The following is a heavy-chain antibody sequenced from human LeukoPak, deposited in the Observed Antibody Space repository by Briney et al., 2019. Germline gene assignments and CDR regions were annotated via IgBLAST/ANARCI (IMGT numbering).Heavy chain of an antibody. V-gene: IGHV4-59*01. CDR1: GGSSTNYY. CDR2: VYYSGRT. J-gene: IGHJ6*02. Sequence: SETLSLTCSVSGGSSTNYYWSWIRQPPGKGLEWIGYVYYSGRTNYNPSLKSRVTISVDTSKNQFSLKLSSVTAADTAVYYCARTFSESYYYYGMDVWGQGTTVTVSS. D-gene: IGHD1-26*01. CDR3: ARTFSESYYYYGMDV.